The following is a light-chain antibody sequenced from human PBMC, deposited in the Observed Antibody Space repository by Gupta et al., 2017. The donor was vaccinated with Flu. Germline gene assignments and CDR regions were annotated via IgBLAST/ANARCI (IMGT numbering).Light chain of an antibody. CDR1: QSISRY. V-gene: IGKV3-20*01. CDR3: QQYGSSPPGT. CDR2: DAS. Sequence: TLSLSPGESATVSCRASQSISRYLAWYQVRPSQAPRLLIYDASRMATGIPDRFSGSGYGIYFTLTISSLESEDFAVYYCQQYGSSPPGTFGQGTKVEIK. J-gene: IGKJ1*01.